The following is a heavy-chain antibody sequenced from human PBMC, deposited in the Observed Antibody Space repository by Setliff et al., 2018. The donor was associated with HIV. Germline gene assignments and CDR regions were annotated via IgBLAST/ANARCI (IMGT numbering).Heavy chain of an antibody. Sequence: PSETLSLTCTVSGGSIRSSIYYWGWIRQPPGKGLEWIGSIYYSGSAYYNPSLKSRVTMSVDTSKNQFSLKLSSVTAADTAVYYCARRVVAATLDYWGQGTLVTVS. CDR1: GGSIRSSIYY. J-gene: IGHJ4*02. D-gene: IGHD2-15*01. V-gene: IGHV4-39*01. CDR3: ARRVVAATLDY. CDR2: IYYSGSA.